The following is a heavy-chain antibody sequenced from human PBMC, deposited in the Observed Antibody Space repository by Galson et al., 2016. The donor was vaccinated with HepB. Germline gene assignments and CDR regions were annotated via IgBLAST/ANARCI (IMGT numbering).Heavy chain of an antibody. J-gene: IGHJ4*02. D-gene: IGHD3-16*01. CDR3: ARDLGPGDDY. Sequence: SLRLSCAASGFTLSTYWMHWLRQAPGKGLVGVSDINSDGRTRNYADSVRGRFTISRDNARNTLYLEMNSLRVEDTAVYYCARDLGPGDDYWGQGTLVTVSS. V-gene: IGHV3-74*01. CDR1: GFTLSTYW. CDR2: INSDGRTR.